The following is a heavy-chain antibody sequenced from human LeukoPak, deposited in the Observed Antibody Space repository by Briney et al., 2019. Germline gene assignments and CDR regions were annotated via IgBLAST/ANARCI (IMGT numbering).Heavy chain of an antibody. J-gene: IGHJ4*02. D-gene: IGHD3-22*01. Sequence: PSETLSLTCTVSGGSISSYYWSWIRQPPGKGLEWIGYIYYSGSTNYNPSLKSRVTISVDTSKNQFSLKLSSVTAADTAVYYCANRGHYYDSSGYYYVSYFDYWGQGILVTVST. CDR3: ANRGHYYDSSGYYYVSYFDY. V-gene: IGHV4-59*01. CDR2: IYYSGST. CDR1: GGSISSYY.